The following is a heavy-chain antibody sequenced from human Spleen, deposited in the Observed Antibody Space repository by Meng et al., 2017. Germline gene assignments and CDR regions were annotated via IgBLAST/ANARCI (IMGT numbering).Heavy chain of an antibody. CDR2: ISGSGDST. D-gene: IGHD4-17*01. J-gene: IGHJ6*02. Sequence: GESLKISCAASGFSVMSNYMTWVRQAPGKGLDWVSGISGSGDSTYYADSVKGRFTVSRDNSDNTLYLQMKSLRAEDTAVYYCAKENYGDYVLYNNDMDVWGQGTTVTVSS. V-gene: IGHV3-23*01. CDR1: GFSVMSNY. CDR3: AKENYGDYVLYNNDMDV.